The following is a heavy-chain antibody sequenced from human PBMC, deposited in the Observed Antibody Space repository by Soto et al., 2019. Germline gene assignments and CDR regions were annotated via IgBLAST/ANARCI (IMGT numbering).Heavy chain of an antibody. CDR3: ARDSTRAARYYYYGMDV. CDR2: INPSGGST. D-gene: IGHD6-13*01. J-gene: IGHJ6*02. V-gene: IGHV1-46*01. CDR1: GYTFTSYY. Sequence: GASVKVSCKASGYTFTSYYMHWVRQAPGQGLEWMGIINPSGGSTSYAQKFQGRVTMTRDTSTSTVYMELSSLRSEDTAVYYCARDSTRAARYYYYGMDVWGQGTTVTVSS.